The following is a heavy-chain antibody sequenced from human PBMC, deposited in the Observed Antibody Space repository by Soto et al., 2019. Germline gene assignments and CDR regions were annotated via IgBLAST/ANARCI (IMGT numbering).Heavy chain of an antibody. CDR1: GDSITGSY. D-gene: IGHD4-17*01. J-gene: IGHJ4*02. Sequence: SETLSLTCTVSGDSITGSYWSWIRQPPGKTLEWIGYIYHSGTTTYNPSLKSRVSISVDTSKNQFSLRLTSVIAADTAVYYCARPVTTSGPFDYWGQGTLVTVSS. CDR3: ARPVTTSGPFDY. CDR2: IYHSGTT. V-gene: IGHV4-59*01.